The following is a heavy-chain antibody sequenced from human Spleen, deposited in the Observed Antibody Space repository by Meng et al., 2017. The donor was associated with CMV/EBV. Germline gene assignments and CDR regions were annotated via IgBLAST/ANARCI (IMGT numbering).Heavy chain of an antibody. Sequence: SETLSLTCTVSGGSISTYCWNWIRQPPGKGLEWIGCTSYSGSTKYNPSLQSRVTLSVDTSRRQLSLTLTSVTAADTAVYYCARDLGYSRSSYYYYYALDVWGQGTTVTVSS. D-gene: IGHD6-6*01. CDR2: TSYSGST. CDR3: ARDLGYSRSSYYYYYALDV. V-gene: IGHV4-59*01. J-gene: IGHJ6*02. CDR1: GGSISTYC.